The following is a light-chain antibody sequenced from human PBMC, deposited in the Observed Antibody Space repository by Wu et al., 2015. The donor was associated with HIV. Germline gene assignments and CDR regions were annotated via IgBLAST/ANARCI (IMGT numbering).Light chain of an antibody. Sequence: DIQLTQSPSFLSASVGDRVTITCRASQAISSYLAWYQQKPGQAPKLLIYAASTLQSGVPSRFSGSGSGTEFSLTISSLRPGDFATYYCQQYNSYSPAFGQGTKVEIK. V-gene: IGKV1-9*01. CDR1: QAISSY. J-gene: IGKJ1*01. CDR2: AAS. CDR3: QQYNSYSPA.